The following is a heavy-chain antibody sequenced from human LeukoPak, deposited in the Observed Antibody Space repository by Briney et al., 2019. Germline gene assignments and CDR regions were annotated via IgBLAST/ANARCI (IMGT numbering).Heavy chain of an antibody. V-gene: IGHV4-31*03. CDR2: IYYSGST. CDR1: GGSISSGGYY. D-gene: IGHD2-15*01. CDR3: AREGCSGGSCPNGAFDI. Sequence: PSETLSLTCTVSGGSISSGGYYWRWIRQHPGKGLEWIGYIYYSGSTYYNPSLKSRVTISVDTSKNQFSLKLSSVTAADTAVYYCAREGCSGGSCPNGAFDIWGQGTMVTVSS. J-gene: IGHJ3*02.